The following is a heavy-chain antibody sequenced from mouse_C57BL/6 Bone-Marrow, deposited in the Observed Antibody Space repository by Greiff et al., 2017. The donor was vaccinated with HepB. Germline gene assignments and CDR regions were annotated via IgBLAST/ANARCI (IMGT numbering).Heavy chain of an antibody. J-gene: IGHJ2*01. CDR1: GYAFSSSW. CDR2: IYPGDGDT. CDR3: ARIHYYCGAH. Sequence: QVQLQQSGAELVKPGASVKISCKASGYAFSSSWMNWVKQRPGKGLEWIGRIYPGDGDTNYNEKFKGKATLTVDKSSSTAYMQLSSLTSEDSAVYYCARIHYYCGAHWGQGTPLTVSA. D-gene: IGHD1-2*01. V-gene: IGHV1-82*01.